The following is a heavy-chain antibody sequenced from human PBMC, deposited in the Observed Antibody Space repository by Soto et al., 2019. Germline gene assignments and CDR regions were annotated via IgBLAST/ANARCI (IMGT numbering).Heavy chain of an antibody. CDR1: GYTFTSYG. V-gene: IGHV1-18*01. CDR3: ARVAQLRFLEWLLSDAFDT. D-gene: IGHD3-3*01. CDR2: ISAYNGNT. Sequence: QVQLVQSGAEVKKPGASVKVSCKASGYTFTSYGISWVRQAPGQGLEWMGWISAYNGNTNYAQKLQGRVTMTTDTSTSTAYMELRSLRSDDTAVYYCARVAQLRFLEWLLSDAFDTWGQGTMVTVSS. J-gene: IGHJ3*02.